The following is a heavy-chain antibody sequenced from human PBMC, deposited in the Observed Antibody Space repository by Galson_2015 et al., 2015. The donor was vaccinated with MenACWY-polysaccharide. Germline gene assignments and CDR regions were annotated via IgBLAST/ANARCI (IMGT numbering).Heavy chain of an antibody. Sequence: SLRLSCAASGFNFRGSGMHWVRQAPGKGLEWVALIQNDGSIKVYVDSLKCRFTISRDNSKNTLFLEMNSLRAEDTAVYFCAREGSRIVFHAFDIWGQETMVTVSS. V-gene: IGHV3-33*05. CDR1: GFNFRGSG. CDR3: AREGSRIVFHAFDI. J-gene: IGHJ3*02. D-gene: IGHD6-13*01. CDR2: IQNDGSIK.